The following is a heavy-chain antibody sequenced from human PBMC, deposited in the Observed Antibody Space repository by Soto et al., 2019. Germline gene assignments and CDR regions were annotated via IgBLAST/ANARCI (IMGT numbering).Heavy chain of an antibody. V-gene: IGHV1-18*01. D-gene: IGHD2-15*01. CDR1: GYIFTNYG. J-gene: IGHJ6*02. CDR3: ARDLQYCSGGSCSHYYYYGMDV. CDR2: ISGYNGNT. Sequence: GASVKVSCKFSGYIFTNYGINWVRQAPGQGLEWMGWISGYNGNTNYAQKLQGRVTMTTDTSTSTAYMELRSLRSDDTAVYYCARDLQYCSGGSCSHYYYYGMDVWGQGTTVTVSS.